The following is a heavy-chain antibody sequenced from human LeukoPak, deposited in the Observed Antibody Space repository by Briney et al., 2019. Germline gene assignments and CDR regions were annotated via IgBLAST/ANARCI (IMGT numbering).Heavy chain of an antibody. Sequence: ASVKVSCKASGYTFAGYYMHWVRQAPGQGLEWMGWINPNSGGTNYAQKFQGRVTMTRDTSISTAYMELSRLRSDDTAVYYCAREMPVVVVAATTPFDPWGQGTLVTVSS. CDR1: GYTFAGYY. CDR3: AREMPVVVVAATTPFDP. CDR2: INPNSGGT. J-gene: IGHJ5*02. D-gene: IGHD2-15*01. V-gene: IGHV1-2*02.